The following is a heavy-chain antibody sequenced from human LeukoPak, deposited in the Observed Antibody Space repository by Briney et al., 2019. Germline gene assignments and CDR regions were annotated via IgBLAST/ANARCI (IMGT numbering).Heavy chain of an antibody. Sequence: PSEALSLTCTVSGGSISSYYWSWIRQPPGKGLEWIGYIYYSGSTNYNPSLKSRVTISVDTSKNQFSLKLSSVTASDTAVYYCARQLATSGEWAYDYWGQGTLVTVSS. CDR1: GGSISSYY. D-gene: IGHD3-3*02. V-gene: IGHV4-59*08. CDR2: IYYSGST. CDR3: ARQLATSGEWAYDY. J-gene: IGHJ4*02.